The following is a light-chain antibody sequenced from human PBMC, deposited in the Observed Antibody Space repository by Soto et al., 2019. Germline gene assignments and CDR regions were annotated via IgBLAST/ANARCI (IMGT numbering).Light chain of an antibody. CDR3: YKYSRVIT. V-gene: IGKV1-27*01. J-gene: IGKJ5*01. CDR2: AAS. CDR1: QGISNF. Sequence: DIQMTQSPSSLSAFVGDRVTITCRASQGISNFLAWYQQKPGKVPKLLISAASTLQSGVPSRFSGSGSGTAFTITIIRLQPEDVATYYYYKYSRVITFGQGTQLEIK.